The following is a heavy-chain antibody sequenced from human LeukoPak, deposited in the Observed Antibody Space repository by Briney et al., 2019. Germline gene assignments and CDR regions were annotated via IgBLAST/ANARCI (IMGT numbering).Heavy chain of an antibody. D-gene: IGHD2-15*01. CDR3: AREVGYCSGGSCPNWFDP. Sequence: SETLSLTCTVSGGSISSYYWSWIRQPPGKGLEWIGYIYYSGSTNYNPSLKSRVTISVDTSKNQFSLKLSSVTAADTAAYYCAREVGYCSGGSCPNWFDPWGQGTLVTVSS. J-gene: IGHJ5*02. V-gene: IGHV4-59*01. CDR1: GGSISSYY. CDR2: IYYSGST.